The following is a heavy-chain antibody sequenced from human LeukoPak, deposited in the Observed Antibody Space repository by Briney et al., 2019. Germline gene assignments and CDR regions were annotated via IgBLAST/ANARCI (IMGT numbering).Heavy chain of an antibody. Sequence: PGRSLRLSCAASGFTFSSYAMHWVRQAPGKGLEWVAVISYDGSNKYYADSVKGRFTISRDNSKNTLYLQMNSLRAEDTAVYYCAREFPPSFTGVDFWSGYYTGAFYYFDYWGQGTLVTVSS. D-gene: IGHD3-3*01. CDR1: GFTFSSYA. CDR2: ISYDGSNK. J-gene: IGHJ4*02. V-gene: IGHV3-30-3*01. CDR3: AREFPPSFTGVDFWSGYYTGAFYYFDY.